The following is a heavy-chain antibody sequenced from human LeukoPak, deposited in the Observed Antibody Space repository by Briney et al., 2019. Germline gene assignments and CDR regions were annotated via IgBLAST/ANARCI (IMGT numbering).Heavy chain of an antibody. CDR2: IYYSGST. J-gene: IGHJ4*02. CDR1: GGSINSGSYY. D-gene: IGHD6-19*01. CDR3: ARAVAGNFDY. Sequence: SETLSLTCTVSGGSINSGSYYWSWIRQPAGKGLEWIGYIYYSGSTNYNPSLKSRVTISVDTSKNQFSLKLSSVTAADTAVYYCARAVAGNFDYWGQGTLVTVSS. V-gene: IGHV4-61*10.